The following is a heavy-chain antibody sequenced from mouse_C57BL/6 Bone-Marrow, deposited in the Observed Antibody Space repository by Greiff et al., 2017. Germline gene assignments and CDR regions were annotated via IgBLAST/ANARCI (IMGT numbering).Heavy chain of an antibody. CDR1: GFNIKDDY. V-gene: IGHV14-4*01. J-gene: IGHJ3*01. Sequence: EVQLQQSGAELVRPGASVKLSCTASGFNIKDDYMHWVKQRPEQGLEWIGWIDPENGDTEYASKFQGKATIPADTSSNTAYLQLSSLTSEDTAVYYCTPTGDWFAYWGQGTLVTVSA. CDR3: TPTGDWFAY. CDR2: IDPENGDT.